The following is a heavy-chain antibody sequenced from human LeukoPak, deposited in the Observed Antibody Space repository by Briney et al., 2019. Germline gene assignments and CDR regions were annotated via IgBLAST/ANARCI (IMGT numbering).Heavy chain of an antibody. Sequence: GASVKVSCKASGGTFSSYAISWVRQAPGQGLEWMGGIIPIFGTANYARKFQGRVTITTDESTSTAYMELSSLRSEDTAVYYCARDHLRDGHNSYYFDYWGQGTLVTVSS. CDR3: ARDHLRDGHNSYYFDY. CDR1: GGTFSSYA. CDR2: IIPIFGTA. V-gene: IGHV1-69*05. D-gene: IGHD5-24*01. J-gene: IGHJ4*02.